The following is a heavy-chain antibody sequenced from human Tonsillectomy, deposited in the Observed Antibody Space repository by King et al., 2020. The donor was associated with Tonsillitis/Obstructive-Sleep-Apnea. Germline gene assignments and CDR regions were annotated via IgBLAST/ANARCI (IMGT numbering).Heavy chain of an antibody. CDR1: GFTFSSYT. CDR3: ARDGGECTLSYCIAWLDP. D-gene: IGHD2-8*01. Sequence: VQLVESGGGLVKPGGSLRLSCAASGFTFSSYTLNWVRQAPGKGLEWLSSISTGSSYIYYADSVKGRFTISRDNAKNSLYLQMNSLRAEDTGLYYCARDGGECTLSYCIAWLDPWGQGTLVTVA. V-gene: IGHV3-21*01. CDR2: ISTGSSYI. J-gene: IGHJ5*02.